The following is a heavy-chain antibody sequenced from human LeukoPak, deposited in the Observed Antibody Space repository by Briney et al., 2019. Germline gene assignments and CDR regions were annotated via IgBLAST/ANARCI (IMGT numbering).Heavy chain of an antibody. CDR3: ASPSGRGGYSFDY. Sequence: SETLSLTCAVYGGSFSGYYWNWIRQPPGKGLEWIGEINRNGSTNYNPSLKSRVTISVDTSKNQFSLKLSSVTAADTAVYYCASPSGRGGYSFDYWGQGTLVTVSS. J-gene: IGHJ4*02. CDR2: INRNGST. D-gene: IGHD2-15*01. V-gene: IGHV4-34*01. CDR1: GGSFSGYY.